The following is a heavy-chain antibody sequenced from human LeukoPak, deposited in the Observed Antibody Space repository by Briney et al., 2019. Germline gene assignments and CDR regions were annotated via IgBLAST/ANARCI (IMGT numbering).Heavy chain of an antibody. J-gene: IGHJ4*02. CDR3: AKGASEEG. D-gene: IGHD2-2*01. CDR1: GFTFNKFG. Sequence: PGGSLSLSCAASGFTFNKFGMHWVRQAAGKGREWVTFIRSYGSGKDYADSLKGRFTISRDNSVNMEYLQRNRLRAVVTAVYYCAKGASEEGWGERALV. CDR2: IRSYGSGK. V-gene: IGHV3-30*02.